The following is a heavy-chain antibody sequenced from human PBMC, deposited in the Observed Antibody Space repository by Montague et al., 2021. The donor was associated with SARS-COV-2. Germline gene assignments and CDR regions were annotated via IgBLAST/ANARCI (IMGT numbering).Heavy chain of an antibody. CDR3: ARRAGSSFIDNWFDP. V-gene: IGHV5-10-1*01. CDR2: IDPSDSYT. D-gene: IGHD6-13*01. Sequence: QSGAEVKKPGESLRISCKGSGYSFTSYWISWVRQMPGKGPEWMGRIDPSDSYTNYSPSFQGHVTISADKSISTAYLQWSSLKASDTAMYYCARRAGSSFIDNWFDPWGQGTLVTVSS. J-gene: IGHJ5*02. CDR1: GYSFTSYW.